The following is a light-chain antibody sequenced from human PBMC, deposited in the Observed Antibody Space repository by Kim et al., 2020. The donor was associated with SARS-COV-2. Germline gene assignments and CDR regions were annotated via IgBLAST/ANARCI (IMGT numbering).Light chain of an antibody. CDR3: QQYGSSPPAWG. CDR1: QSVSSSY. CDR2: GAS. V-gene: IGKV3-20*01. J-gene: IGKJ1*01. Sequence: EIVLTQSPGTLSLSPGERATLSCRASQSVSSSYLAWYQQKPGQAPRLLIYGASSRATGIPDRFSGSGSGTDFTLTISRLEPEDFAVYYCQQYGSSPPAWGFGQGTKVDIK.